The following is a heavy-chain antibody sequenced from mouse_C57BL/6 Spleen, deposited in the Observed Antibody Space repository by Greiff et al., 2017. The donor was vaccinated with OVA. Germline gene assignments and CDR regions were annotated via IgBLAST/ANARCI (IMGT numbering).Heavy chain of an antibody. CDR1: GFTFSSYG. CDR3: ARRDGYLAWFAY. J-gene: IGHJ3*01. CDR2: ISSGGSYT. Sequence: EVQVVESGGDLVKPGGSLKLSCAASGFTFSSYGMSWVRQTPDKRLEWVATISSGGSYTYYPDSVKGRFTISRDNAKNTLYLQMSSLKSEDTAMYYCARRDGYLAWFAYWGQGTLVTVSA. D-gene: IGHD2-3*01. V-gene: IGHV5-6*01.